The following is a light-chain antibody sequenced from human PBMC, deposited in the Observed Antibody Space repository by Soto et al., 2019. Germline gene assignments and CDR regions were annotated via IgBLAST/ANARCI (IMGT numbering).Light chain of an antibody. J-gene: IGKJ1*01. V-gene: IGKV1-5*03. CDR2: KAS. Sequence: DIQMTQSPSTLSASVGDRVTVTCRASQSISTSLAWYQQKPGKAPKLLIYKASNLESGVPSRFSGSGSGTEFTLTISSLQPDDCATYYCQQYNTYSRTFGQGNKVEIK. CDR3: QQYNTYSRT. CDR1: QSISTS.